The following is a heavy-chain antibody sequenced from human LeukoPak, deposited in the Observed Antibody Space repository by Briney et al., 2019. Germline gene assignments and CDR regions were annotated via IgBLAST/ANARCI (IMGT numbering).Heavy chain of an antibody. CDR2: ISYDGSNK. D-gene: IGHD3-10*01. Sequence: PGGYLRLSCAASGFTFSSYGMHWVRQAPGKGLEWVAVISYDGSNKYYTDSVKGRFSIFRENSKNTLYLQMNSLRTEDTAVYYCAKDHAPYRGSGSYAGMDVWGQGTTVTVSS. CDR3: AKDHAPYRGSGSYAGMDV. J-gene: IGHJ6*02. V-gene: IGHV3-30*18. CDR1: GFTFSSYG.